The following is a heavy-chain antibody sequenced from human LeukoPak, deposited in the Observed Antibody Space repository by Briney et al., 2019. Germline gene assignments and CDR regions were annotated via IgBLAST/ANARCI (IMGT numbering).Heavy chain of an antibody. D-gene: IGHD1-26*01. V-gene: IGHV3-21*01. J-gene: IGHJ4*02. Sequence: GGSLRLSCAASGFTFSSYWMSWVRQAPGKGLEWVSSISSSSSYIYYADSVKGRFTISRDNAKNSLYLQMNSLRAEDTVVYYCASFTIVGAIIDYWGQGTLVTVSS. CDR1: GFTFSSYW. CDR2: ISSSSSYI. CDR3: ASFTIVGAIIDY.